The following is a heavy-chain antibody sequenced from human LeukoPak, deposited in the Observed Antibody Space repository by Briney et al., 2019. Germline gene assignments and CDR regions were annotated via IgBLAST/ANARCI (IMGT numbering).Heavy chain of an antibody. CDR1: GFTVSSNY. CDR3: ARGLLGYCSGGSCQNDAFDI. Sequence: GGSLRLSCAASGFTVSSNYMSWVRQAPGKGLEWVSVIYSGGSTYYADSVKGRFTISRDNSKNTLYLQMNSLRAEDTAVYYCARGLLGYCSGGSCQNDAFDIWGQGTMVTVSS. J-gene: IGHJ3*02. V-gene: IGHV3-53*05. CDR2: IYSGGST. D-gene: IGHD2-15*01.